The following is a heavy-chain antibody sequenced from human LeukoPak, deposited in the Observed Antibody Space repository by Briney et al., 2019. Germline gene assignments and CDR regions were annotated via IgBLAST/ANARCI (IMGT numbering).Heavy chain of an antibody. D-gene: IGHD6-19*01. V-gene: IGHV1-2*02. J-gene: IGHJ4*02. Sequence: ASVKVSCKASGYTFTGHYMHWVRQAPGQGLEWMGWINPNSGGTNYAQKFQGRVTMTRDTSISTAYMELSRLRSDDTAVYYCARGREEYSSGWYGSFPYYWGQGALVTVSS. CDR1: GYTFTGHY. CDR2: INPNSGGT. CDR3: ARGREEYSSGWYGSFPYY.